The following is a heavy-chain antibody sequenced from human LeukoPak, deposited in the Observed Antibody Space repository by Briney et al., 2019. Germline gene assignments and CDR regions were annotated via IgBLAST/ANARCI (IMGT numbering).Heavy chain of an antibody. CDR2: IYTSGST. CDR1: GASISSYY. D-gene: IGHD3-3*01. V-gene: IGHV4-4*07. J-gene: IGHJ5*02. CDR3: ARGQITIFGVAHWFDP. Sequence: SETLSLTCTVAGASISSYYWSWIRQPAGRGLEWIGRIYTSGSTNNNPSLKSRVSMSVDTSKNPFSLRLSSLTAADTAAYYTARGQITIFGVAHWFDPWGQGTLSPSPQ.